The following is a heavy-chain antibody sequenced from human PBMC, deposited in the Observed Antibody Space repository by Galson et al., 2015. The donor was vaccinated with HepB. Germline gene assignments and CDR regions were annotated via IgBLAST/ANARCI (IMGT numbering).Heavy chain of an antibody. Sequence: SVKVSCKASGGTFSSYAISWVRQAPGQGLEWMGGIIPIFGTANYAQKFQGRVTITADKSTSTAYMELSSLRSEDTAVYYCARRSDSSGYLYWYFDLWGRGTLVTVSS. V-gene: IGHV1-69*06. D-gene: IGHD3-22*01. CDR1: GGTFSSYA. J-gene: IGHJ2*01. CDR2: IIPIFGTA. CDR3: ARRSDSSGYLYWYFDL.